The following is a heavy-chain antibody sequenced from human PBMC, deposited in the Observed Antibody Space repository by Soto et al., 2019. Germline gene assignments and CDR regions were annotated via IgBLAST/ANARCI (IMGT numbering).Heavy chain of an antibody. CDR1: GFTFSSYA. D-gene: IGHD3-10*01. CDR3: AKGIGILWFGEPDYYYYYGMDV. V-gene: IGHV3-23*01. CDR2: ISGSGGST. Sequence: GGSLRLSCAASGFTFSSYAMSWVRQAPGKGLEWVSAISGSGGSTYYADPVKGRFTISRDNSKNTLYLQMNSLRAEDTAVYYCAKGIGILWFGEPDYYYYYGMDVWGQGTTVTVSS. J-gene: IGHJ6*02.